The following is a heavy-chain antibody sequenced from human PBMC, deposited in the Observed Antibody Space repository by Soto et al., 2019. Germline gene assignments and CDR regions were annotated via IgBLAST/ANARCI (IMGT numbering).Heavy chain of an antibody. D-gene: IGHD6-19*01. CDR2: ISGSGGST. J-gene: IGHJ4*02. CDR3: AKDVLRLYSSGWSFDY. V-gene: IGHV3-23*01. CDR1: GFTFSSYA. Sequence: WSLRLSCAASGFTFSSYAMSWVRQAPGKGLEWVSAISGSGGSTYYADSVKGRFTISRDNSKNTLYLQMNSLRAGDTAVYYCAKDVLRLYSSGWSFDYWGQGTLVTVYS.